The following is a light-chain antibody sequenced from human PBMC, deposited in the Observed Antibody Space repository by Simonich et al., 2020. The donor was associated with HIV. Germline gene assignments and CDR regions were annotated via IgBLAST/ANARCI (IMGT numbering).Light chain of an antibody. CDR2: DVS. CDR1: SSDVGGYNY. J-gene: IGLJ3*02. Sequence: QSALTQPRSVSGSPGPSVTISCTGTSSDVGGYNYVSWYQHHPGKAPKLMIYDVSKRPSGVPDRFSGSKSGNTTSLTSSGLQAEDEADYYCCSYAGSYTLVFGGGTKLTVL. CDR3: CSYAGSYTLV. V-gene: IGLV2-11*01.